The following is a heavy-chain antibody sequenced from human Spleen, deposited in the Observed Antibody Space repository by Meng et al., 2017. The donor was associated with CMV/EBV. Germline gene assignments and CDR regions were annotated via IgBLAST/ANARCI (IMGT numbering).Heavy chain of an antibody. Sequence: FKASGYPFSIYGISWVRQAPGQGLGWMGWISAYHGHTNYSPTLPGRVTMTTDTSTSTAYMELRSLRSGDTAVYYCARGGGEVNWFDPWGQGTLVTVSS. CDR2: ISAYHGHT. J-gene: IGHJ5*02. CDR1: GYPFSIYG. V-gene: IGHV1-18*01. CDR3: ARGGGEVNWFDP. D-gene: IGHD3-16*01.